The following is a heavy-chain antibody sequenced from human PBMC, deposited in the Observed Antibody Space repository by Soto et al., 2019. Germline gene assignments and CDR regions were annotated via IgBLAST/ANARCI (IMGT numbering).Heavy chain of an antibody. D-gene: IGHD2-8*01. J-gene: IGHJ6*02. V-gene: IGHV4-31*03. CDR2: IYYSGST. CDR3: ARDLPSLNRNYYGMDV. CDR1: GGSISSGGYY. Sequence: QVQLQESGPGLVKPSQTLSLTCTVSGGSISSGGYYWSWIRQHPGKGLEWIGYIYYSGSTYYNPSLKSRVTISVDTSKNQFSLKLSSVTAADTAVYYCARDLPSLNRNYYGMDVWGQGTTVTVSS.